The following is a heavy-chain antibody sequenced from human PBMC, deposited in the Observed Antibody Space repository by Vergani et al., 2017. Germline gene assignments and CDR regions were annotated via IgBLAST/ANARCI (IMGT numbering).Heavy chain of an antibody. J-gene: IGHJ4*02. Sequence: EVQLVESGGGLVQPGRSLRLSCAASGFTFDDYAMHWVRQAPGKGLEWVSGISWNSGSIGYADSVKGRFTISRDNAKNSLYLQMNSLRAEDTALYYCAKAPRSSGYLDDWGQGTLVTVSS. CDR1: GFTFDDYA. CDR3: AKAPRSSGYLDD. D-gene: IGHD3-22*01. CDR2: ISWNSGSI. V-gene: IGHV3-9*01.